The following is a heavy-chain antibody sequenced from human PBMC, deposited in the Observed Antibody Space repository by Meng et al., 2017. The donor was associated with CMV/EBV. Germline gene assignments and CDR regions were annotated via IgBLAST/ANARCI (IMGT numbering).Heavy chain of an antibody. CDR3: AAADFWSGSYYYYGMDV. CDR1: GGTFSSYA. D-gene: IGHD3-3*01. Sequence: SVKVSCKASGGTFSSYAISWVRQAPGQGLEWMVGIIPIFGTANYAQKFQGRVTITTDESTSTAYMELSSLRSEDTAVYYCAAADFWSGSYYYYGMDVWGQGTTVTVSS. J-gene: IGHJ6*02. V-gene: IGHV1-69*05. CDR2: IIPIFGTA.